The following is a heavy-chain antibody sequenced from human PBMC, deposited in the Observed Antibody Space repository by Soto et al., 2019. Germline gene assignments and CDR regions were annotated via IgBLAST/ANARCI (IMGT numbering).Heavy chain of an antibody. D-gene: IGHD2-2*01. J-gene: IGHJ4*02. Sequence: GGSLRLSCAASRFTFSCYAMHWVRQAPGKGLEWVSAISGSGGSTYYADSVKGRFTISRDNSKNTLYLQMNSLRAEDTAVYYCAKDHGDCSSTSCYPDYWGQGTLVTVSS. CDR1: RFTFSCYA. V-gene: IGHV3-23*01. CDR3: AKDHGDCSSTSCYPDY. CDR2: ISGSGGST.